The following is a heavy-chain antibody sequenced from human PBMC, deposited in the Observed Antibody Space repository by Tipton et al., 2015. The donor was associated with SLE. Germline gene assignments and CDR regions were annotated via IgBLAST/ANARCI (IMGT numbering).Heavy chain of an antibody. Sequence: QLVQSGAEVKKPGASVKVSCKASGYIFTTYGINWVRQAPGQGLEWIGWISTYNGDTNYAQKFQGRVAMTTDTSTTTGYMELRSLRSDDTAVYYCARGSYYDYWGQGTLVTVSS. CDR2: ISTYNGDT. J-gene: IGHJ4*02. V-gene: IGHV1-18*01. CDR1: GYIFTTYG. CDR3: ARGSYYDY. D-gene: IGHD3-10*01.